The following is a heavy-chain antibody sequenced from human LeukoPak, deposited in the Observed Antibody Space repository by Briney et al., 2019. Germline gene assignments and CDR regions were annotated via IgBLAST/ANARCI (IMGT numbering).Heavy chain of an antibody. Sequence: PGGSLRLSCAASGFTVSSNYMSWVRQAPGKGLEWVSVIYSGGSTYYADSVKGRFTISRDNSKNTLYLQMNSLRAEDTAVYYCASTKIGYCSGGSCWWFDPWGQGTLVTVSS. CDR3: ASTKIGYCSGGSCWWFDP. D-gene: IGHD2-15*01. V-gene: IGHV3-53*01. CDR1: GFTVSSNY. CDR2: IYSGGST. J-gene: IGHJ5*02.